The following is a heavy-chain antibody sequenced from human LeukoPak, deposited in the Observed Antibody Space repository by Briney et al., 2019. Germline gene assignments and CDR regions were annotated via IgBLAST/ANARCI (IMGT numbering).Heavy chain of an antibody. CDR3: AKEMVSYYYVSSSLYHYYYMDV. CDR1: GFTFDDYA. D-gene: IGHD3-22*01. V-gene: IGHV3-43*02. J-gene: IGHJ6*03. CDR2: ISGVGGST. Sequence: PVGALRVSCAASGFTFDDYAMHWVRHAPGKGLEWVFLISGVGGSTYSADSVKGGFTISRDNSKKSLYLQMNSLRTQNTALYYFAKEMVSYYYVSSSLYHYYYMDVWGKGITVTVSS.